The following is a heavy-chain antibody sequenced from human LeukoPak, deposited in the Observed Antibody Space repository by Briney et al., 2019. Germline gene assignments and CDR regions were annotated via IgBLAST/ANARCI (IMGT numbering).Heavy chain of an antibody. CDR3: ARMSSYCDY. D-gene: IGHD2-2*01. CDR2: IKPDGSEK. J-gene: IGHJ4*02. Sequence: GGSLRLPCVASGFTFSSHHMNWVRQTPGKGLESVATIKPDGSEKYYVDSVKGRFTISRDNAKSSLYLQMNSLRAEGTGVYFCARMSSYCDYWGQGTLVTVSS. CDR1: GFTFSSHH. V-gene: IGHV3-7*01.